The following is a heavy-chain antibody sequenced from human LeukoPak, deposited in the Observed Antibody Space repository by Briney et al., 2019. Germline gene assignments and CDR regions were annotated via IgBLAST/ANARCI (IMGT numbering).Heavy chain of an antibody. J-gene: IGHJ6*03. V-gene: IGHV4-31*02. CDR3: ARVGLGHCGGGSGLSAAGYYYYYYMDV. CDR2: IYYNGIT. CDR1: GDSVNNGLFY. D-gene: IGHD2-15*01. Sequence: SETLSLPCSVSGDSVNNGLFYWTWIRQFPGKGLEWIGYIYYNGITRYNPSLRSRVTMSIDTSKNLFSLKLNSATVADTAVYYCARVGLGHCGGGSGLSAAGYYYYYYMDVWGRGTTLTVFS.